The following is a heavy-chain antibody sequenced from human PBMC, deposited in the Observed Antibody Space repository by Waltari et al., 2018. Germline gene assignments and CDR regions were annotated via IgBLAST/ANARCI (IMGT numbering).Heavy chain of an antibody. CDR2: IYTNGST. CDR3: ATDPNQGIAAAGTGVGY. CDR1: GGSISSYY. V-gene: IGHV4-4*07. J-gene: IGHJ4*02. D-gene: IGHD6-13*01. Sequence: QVQLQESGPGLVKPSETLSLTCTVSGGSISSYYWSWIRQPAGKGLEWIGRIYTNGSTNYNPSLKSRVTMSVATSKNQFSLKLSSVTAADTAVYYCATDPNQGIAAAGTGVGYWGQGTLVTVSS.